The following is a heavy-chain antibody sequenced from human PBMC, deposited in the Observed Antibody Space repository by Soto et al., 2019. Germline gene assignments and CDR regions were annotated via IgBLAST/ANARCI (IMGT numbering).Heavy chain of an antibody. Sequence: GGSLRLSCAASGFTFSSYGMHWVRQAPGKGLEWVAVIWYDGSNKYYADSVKGRFTISRDNSKNTLYLQMNSLRAEDTAVYYCARDKRDGYLYYFDYWGQGTLVTVSS. D-gene: IGHD5-12*01. CDR2: IWYDGSNK. CDR1: GFTFSSYG. V-gene: IGHV3-33*01. J-gene: IGHJ4*02. CDR3: ARDKRDGYLYYFDY.